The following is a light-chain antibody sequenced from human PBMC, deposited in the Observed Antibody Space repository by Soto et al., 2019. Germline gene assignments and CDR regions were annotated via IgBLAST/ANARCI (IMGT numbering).Light chain of an antibody. CDR3: QHYGTSAL. CDR1: QSVSSSY. J-gene: IGKJ3*01. V-gene: IGKV3-20*01. CDR2: DAS. Sequence: EIVLTQSPGTLSLSRGERATLSCRASQSVSSSYLAWYQQKPGQAPRLLIYDASRATGIPDRFSASGSGTDFTLTITRLEPEDFAVYYCQHYGTSALFGPGTKVDI.